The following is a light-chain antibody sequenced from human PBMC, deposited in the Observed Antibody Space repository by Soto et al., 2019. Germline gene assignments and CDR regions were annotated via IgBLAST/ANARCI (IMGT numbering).Light chain of an antibody. CDR3: AAWDDSLSGYVV. CDR2: SNN. Sequence: QSVLTQPPSASGTPGQRVTISCSGSSSKIGSNYVYWYQQLPGPAPKLLIYSNNQRPSGVPDRFSGSKSGTSASLAISGLRSEDEADYYCAAWDDSLSGYVVCGGGTQLTVL. V-gene: IGLV1-47*02. J-gene: IGLJ2*01. CDR1: SSKIGSNY.